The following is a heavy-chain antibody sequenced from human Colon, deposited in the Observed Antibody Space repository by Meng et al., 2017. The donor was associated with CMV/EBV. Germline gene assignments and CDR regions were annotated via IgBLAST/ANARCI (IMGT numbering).Heavy chain of an antibody. Sequence: SETLSLTCIVSGDSISSTTYYWAWLRQPPGKGLEWIGHIYYRGRAYYNPSLKSRVTISVDTSKNHFSLYLNSVTAADTAVYYCSRSYSSSSFDYWGQGTLVTVSS. CDR2: IYYRGRA. J-gene: IGHJ4*02. CDR3: SRSYSSSSFDY. V-gene: IGHV4-39*07. CDR1: GDSISSTTYY. D-gene: IGHD6-6*01.